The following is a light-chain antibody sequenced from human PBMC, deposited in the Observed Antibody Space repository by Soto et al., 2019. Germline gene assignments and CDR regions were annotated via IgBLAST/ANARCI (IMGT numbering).Light chain of an antibody. J-gene: IGKJ2*01. Sequence: EIMLTQSPGTLSLSPGERATLSCRASQSVSSSYLAWYQQKPGQAPRLLIYGASSRATGIPVRLSGSGSGTEFIITISRLKPVDFVVYYGEQYGSLRYTFCQMTKV. V-gene: IGKV3-20*01. CDR1: QSVSSSY. CDR2: GAS. CDR3: EQYGSLRYT.